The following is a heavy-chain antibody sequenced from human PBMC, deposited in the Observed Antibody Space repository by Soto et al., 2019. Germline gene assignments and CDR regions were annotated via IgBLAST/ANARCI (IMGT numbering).Heavy chain of an antibody. J-gene: IGHJ6*02. CDR1: GYTLTELS. Sequence: ASVKVSCKVSGYTLTELSMHWVRQAPGKGLEWMGGFDPEDGETIYAQKFQGRVTMTEDTSTDTAYMELSSLRSEDTAGDYCATGGGYSSGYESIDYYDYGMDVCG. CDR3: ATGGGYSSGYESIDYYDYGMDV. CDR2: FDPEDGET. D-gene: IGHD3-22*01. V-gene: IGHV1-24*01.